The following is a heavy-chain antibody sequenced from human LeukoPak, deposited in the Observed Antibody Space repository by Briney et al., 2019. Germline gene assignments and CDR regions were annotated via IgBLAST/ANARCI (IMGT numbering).Heavy chain of an antibody. CDR3: AYGDYSAVGY. CDR2: MYYSGNT. D-gene: IGHD4-17*01. CDR1: GGSISSSY. V-gene: IGHV4-59*08. Sequence: SETLSLTCTVSGGSISSSYWSWIRQPPGKGLEWIGYMYYSGNTNYNPSLKSRVTISVDTSKNQFSLKLSSVTAADTAVYYCAYGDYSAVGYWGQGTLVTVSS. J-gene: IGHJ4*02.